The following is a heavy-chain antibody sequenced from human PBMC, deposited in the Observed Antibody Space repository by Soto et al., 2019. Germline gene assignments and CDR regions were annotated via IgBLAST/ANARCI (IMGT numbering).Heavy chain of an antibody. D-gene: IGHD3-10*01. V-gene: IGHV1-69*01. CDR3: ARDLNGFGSGSHFRAGGRGMDV. CDR1: GGTFSTYA. CDR2: IIPFFGTA. Sequence: QVQLVQSGAEVKKPGSSLKVSCKASGGTFSTYALSWVRQAPGQGLEWMGGIIPFFGTAKYAQTFQGRVTIPADEPRSTAYLEVSSVRSVDTAVYYCARDLNGFGSGSHFRAGGRGMDVWGQGTTVTVSS. J-gene: IGHJ6*02.